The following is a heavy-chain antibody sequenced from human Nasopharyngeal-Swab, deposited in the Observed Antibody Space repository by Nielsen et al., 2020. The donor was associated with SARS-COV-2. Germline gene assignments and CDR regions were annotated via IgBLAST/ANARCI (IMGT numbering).Heavy chain of an antibody. CDR2: ISYDGSNK. D-gene: IGHD4-17*01. V-gene: IGHV3-30-3*01. Sequence: GGSLRLSCAASGFTFSSYAMHWVRQAPGKGLEWVAVISYDGSNKYYADSVKGRFTISRDNSKNTLYLQMNSLRAEDTAVYYCARSYYGAYYYGMDVWGQGTTVTGLL. J-gene: IGHJ6*02. CDR3: ARSYYGAYYYGMDV. CDR1: GFTFSSYA.